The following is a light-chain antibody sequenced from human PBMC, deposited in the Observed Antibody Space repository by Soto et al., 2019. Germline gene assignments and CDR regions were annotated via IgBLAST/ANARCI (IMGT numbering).Light chain of an antibody. V-gene: IGKV3-20*01. Sequence: ESVLTQSPGTLYLSPGERATLSCRSIQSLSSSYLAWYQQKPGQAPRLLIYGASSRATGIPDRFSGSGSGTDFTLTISRLEPEDFAVYYCQQYNNGPPYTFGQGTKVDTK. CDR2: GAS. CDR1: QSLSSSY. CDR3: QQYNNGPPYT. J-gene: IGKJ2*01.